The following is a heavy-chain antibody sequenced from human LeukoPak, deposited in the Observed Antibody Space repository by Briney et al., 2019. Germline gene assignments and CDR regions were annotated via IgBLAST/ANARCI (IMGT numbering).Heavy chain of an antibody. J-gene: IGHJ4*02. Sequence: GGSLRLSCAASGFTFSSYWMHWVRQAPGKGLVWVSRINSDGSSTRYADSVKGRFTISRDNAKNTLYLKMNRLRAEDTAVYYCASDPLGQIIWGQGTLVTVSS. CDR3: ASDPLGQII. V-gene: IGHV3-74*01. CDR1: GFTFSSYW. CDR2: INSDGSST. D-gene: IGHD3-16*01.